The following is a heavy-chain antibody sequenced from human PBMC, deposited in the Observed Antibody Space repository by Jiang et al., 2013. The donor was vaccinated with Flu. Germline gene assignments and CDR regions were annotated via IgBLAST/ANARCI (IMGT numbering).Heavy chain of an antibody. D-gene: IGHD3-10*01. V-gene: IGHV3-49*04. CDR1: GFTFGDYA. CDR3: TSAPTMVRGVNYGMDV. J-gene: IGHJ6*02. CDR2: IRSKAYGGTT. Sequence: VQLLESGGGLVQPGRSLRLSCTASGFTFGDYAMSWVRQAPGKGLEWVGFIRSKAYGGTTEYAASVKGRFTISRDDSKSIAYLQMNSLKTEDTAVYYCTSAPTMVRGVNYGMDVVGPRDHGHRLL.